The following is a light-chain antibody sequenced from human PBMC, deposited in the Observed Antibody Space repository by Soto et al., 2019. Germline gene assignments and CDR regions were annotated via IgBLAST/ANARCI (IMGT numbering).Light chain of an antibody. V-gene: IGKV3-20*01. J-gene: IGKJ1*01. CDR2: DAS. Sequence: EIVLTQSPGTLSLSPGERATLSCRASQSVSSSYLAWYQQKPGQPPRLLIYDASRRATGIPDRFSGSGSGTGLALTISSLEPEDFAVYYCQHYGRSPPSWTFGQGTKVEIK. CDR1: QSVSSSY. CDR3: QHYGRSPPSWT.